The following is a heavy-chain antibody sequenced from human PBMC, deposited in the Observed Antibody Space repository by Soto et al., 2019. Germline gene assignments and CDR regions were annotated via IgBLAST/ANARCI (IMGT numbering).Heavy chain of an antibody. CDR1: GASISGSYYY. Sequence: SETLSLTCAVSGASISGSYYYWAWLRQSPGKGPEWIGSVFYTGFTSYNPSLESRVSVSVDTSKSQFSLKLSAVTAADTAVYYCATSQKGYNWNYFGHWGQGALVTVSS. D-gene: IGHD1-20*01. J-gene: IGHJ4*02. CDR3: ATSQKGYNWNYFGH. V-gene: IGHV4-39*01. CDR2: VFYTGFT.